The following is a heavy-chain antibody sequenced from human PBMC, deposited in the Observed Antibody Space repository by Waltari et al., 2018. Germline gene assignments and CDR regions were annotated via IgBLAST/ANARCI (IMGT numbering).Heavy chain of an antibody. CDR3: ARVGVSSWFDP. Sequence: EVQLVESGGGLVQPGGSLRLSCAASGFTFSSYWMSWVRQAPGKGLEWVANIKQDGSEKYYVDSVKGRFTISRDNAKNSLNLQMNSLRAEDTAVYYCARVGVSSWFDPWGQGTLVTVSS. CDR1: GFTFSSYW. CDR2: IKQDGSEK. V-gene: IGHV3-7*01. D-gene: IGHD6-13*01. J-gene: IGHJ5*02.